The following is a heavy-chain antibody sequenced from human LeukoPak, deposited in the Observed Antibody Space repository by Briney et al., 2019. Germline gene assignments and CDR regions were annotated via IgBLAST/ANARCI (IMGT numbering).Heavy chain of an antibody. CDR3: ARAAVTWIAVAGVDY. CDR2: INPNSGGT. J-gene: IGHJ4*02. V-gene: IGHV1-2*02. CDR1: GYTFTGYY. D-gene: IGHD6-19*01. Sequence: WASVKVSCKASGYTFTGYYMHWVRQAPGQGLEWMGWINPNSGGTNYAQKFQGRVTMTRDTSISTAYMELSRLRSDDTAAYYCARAAVTWIAVAGVDYWGQGTLVTVSS.